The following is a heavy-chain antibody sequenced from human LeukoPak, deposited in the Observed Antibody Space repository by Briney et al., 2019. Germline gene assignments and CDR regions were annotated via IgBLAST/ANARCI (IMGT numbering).Heavy chain of an antibody. Sequence: GGSLRLSCAASGFIFSSHAMSWVRQAPGKGLEWVSAITGSGSSTYYADSVKGRFTISRDNSKNTLYLQMNSPRAEDTAVYYCAKDPGATVTTDYWGQGTLVTVSS. J-gene: IGHJ4*02. D-gene: IGHD4-11*01. CDR2: ITGSGSST. CDR3: AKDPGATVTTDY. V-gene: IGHV3-23*01. CDR1: GFIFSSHA.